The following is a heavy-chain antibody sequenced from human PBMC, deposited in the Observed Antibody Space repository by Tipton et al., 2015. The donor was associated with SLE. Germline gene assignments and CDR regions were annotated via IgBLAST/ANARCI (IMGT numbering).Heavy chain of an antibody. D-gene: IGHD3-22*01. CDR2: IYYSGST. J-gene: IGHJ3*02. CDR1: GGSISSHY. CDR3: AGRRHYYDSSGYYWGAFDI. V-gene: IGHV4-59*11. Sequence: TLSLTCTVSGGSISSHYWSWIRQPPGKGLEWIGYIYYSGSTNYNPSLKSRVTISVGTSKNQFSLKLNSVTAADTAVYYCAGRRHYYDSSGYYWGAFDIWGQGTMVTVSS.